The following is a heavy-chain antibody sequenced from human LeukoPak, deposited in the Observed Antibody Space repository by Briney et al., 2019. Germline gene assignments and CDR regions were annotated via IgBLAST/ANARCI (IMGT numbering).Heavy chain of an antibody. CDR3: AKSHASTWTIFDY. D-gene: IGHD6-13*01. V-gene: IGHV3-23*01. Sequence: GGSLRLSCAASGFTFSRYAMTWVRQAPGKGLEWVSVISGSGGTTDYADSVKGRFTISRDSSKNTLSLQMNTLRAEDTAVYYCAKSHASTWTIFDYWGQGSLVTVSS. CDR2: ISGSGGTT. CDR1: GFTFSRYA. J-gene: IGHJ4*02.